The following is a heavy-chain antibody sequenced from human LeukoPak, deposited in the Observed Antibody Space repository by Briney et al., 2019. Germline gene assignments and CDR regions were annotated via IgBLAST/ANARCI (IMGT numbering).Heavy chain of an antibody. CDR2: INHSGST. D-gene: IGHD3-10*01. J-gene: IGHJ6*02. V-gene: IGHV4-34*01. CDR1: GGSFSGYY. CDR3: ARGYGSGSYYYYYYYGMDV. Sequence: KPSETLSLTCAVYGGSFSGYYWSWIRQPPGKGLEWIGEINHSGSTNYDPSLKSRVTISVDTSKNQFSLKLSSVTAADTAVYYCARGYGSGSYYYYYYYGMDVWGQGTTVTVSS.